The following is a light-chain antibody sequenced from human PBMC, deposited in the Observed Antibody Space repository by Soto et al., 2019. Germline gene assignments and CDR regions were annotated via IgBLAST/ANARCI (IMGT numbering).Light chain of an antibody. J-gene: IGKJ4*01. Sequence: EVVLTQSPVTLSFSPGERATLSCRASQSFRGLLAWYQQKPGQAPRLLIYDAYNRATGIPDRFSGGGSGTDFILTISRLEPEDFAVYYCQQFSSYPLTFGGGTKVDI. CDR1: QSFRGL. CDR2: DAY. CDR3: QQFSSYPLT. V-gene: IGKV3-11*01.